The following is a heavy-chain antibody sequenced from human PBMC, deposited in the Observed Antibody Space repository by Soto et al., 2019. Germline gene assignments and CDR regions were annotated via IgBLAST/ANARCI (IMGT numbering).Heavy chain of an antibody. D-gene: IGHD3-22*01. CDR1: RFTFSSYA. J-gene: IGHJ4*02. CDR2: ISASGGST. Sequence: GGSLRLSCAASRFTFSSYAMSWVRQAPGKGLEWVSAISASGGSTYYADSVKGRFTISRDNSKNTLYLQINSLRAEDTAVYYXGGNYYDSTAYLYYWGQGTLVTVSS. CDR3: GGNYYDSTAYLYY. V-gene: IGHV3-23*01.